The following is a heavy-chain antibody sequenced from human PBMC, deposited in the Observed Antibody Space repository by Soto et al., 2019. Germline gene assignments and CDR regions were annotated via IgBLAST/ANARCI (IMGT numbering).Heavy chain of an antibody. V-gene: IGHV5-51*01. J-gene: IGHJ6*02. CDR2: IYPGDSDT. Sequence: PGESLKISCKGSGYSFTSYWIGWVRQMPGKGLEWMGLIYPGDSDTRYSPSFHGQVTISADKSISTAYLQWSSLKASDTAMYYCASTSVYYDSSGYNRGEYYYYYGMDVWGQGTTVTVSS. CDR1: GYSFTSYW. CDR3: ASTSVYYDSSGYNRGEYYYYYGMDV. D-gene: IGHD3-22*01.